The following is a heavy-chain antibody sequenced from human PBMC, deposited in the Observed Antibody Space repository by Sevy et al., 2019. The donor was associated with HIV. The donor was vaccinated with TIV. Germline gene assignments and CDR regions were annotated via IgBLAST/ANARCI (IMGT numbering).Heavy chain of an antibody. D-gene: IGHD3-16*02. CDR3: ATDSDYIWGSYRRGAFNI. V-gene: IGHV3-15*07. Sequence: GGSLRLSCAASGVTFTNAWMNWVRQAPGKGLEWVGRIKSKTDGGTTDYAAPVKGRFTISRDDSKNTLYVQMNRLKTEDPAVYYCATDSDYIWGSYRRGAFNIWGQGTMVTVSS. CDR1: GVTFTNAW. CDR2: IKSKTDGGTT. J-gene: IGHJ3*02.